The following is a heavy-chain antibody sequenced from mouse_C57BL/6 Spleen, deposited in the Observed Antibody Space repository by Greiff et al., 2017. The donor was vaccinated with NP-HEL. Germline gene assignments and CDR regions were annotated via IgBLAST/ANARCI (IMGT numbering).Heavy chain of an antibody. V-gene: IGHV5-4*03. CDR2: ISDGGSYT. CDR1: GFTFSSYA. D-gene: IGHD3-1*01. Sequence: EVNVVESGGGLVKPGGSLKLSCAASGFTFSSYAMSWVRQTPEKRLEWVATISDGGSYTYYPDNVKGRFTISRDNAKNNLYLQMSHLKSEDTAMYYCARGLLRKIFAYWGQGTLVTVSA. CDR3: ARGLLRKIFAY. J-gene: IGHJ3*01.